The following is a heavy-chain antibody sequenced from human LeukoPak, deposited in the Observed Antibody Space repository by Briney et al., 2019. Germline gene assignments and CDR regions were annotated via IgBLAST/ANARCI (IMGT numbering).Heavy chain of an antibody. CDR1: GDSISSGDYY. CDR3: ARVTKLYYFDY. V-gene: IGHV4-30-4*01. Sequence: SETLSLTCTVSGDSISSGDYYWSWIRQPPGKGLEWIGYIYYSGSTYYNPSLKSRVTISVDTSKNQFSLKLSSVTAADTAVYYCARVTKLYYFDYWGQGTLVTVSS. CDR2: IYYSGST. J-gene: IGHJ4*02. D-gene: IGHD1-1*01.